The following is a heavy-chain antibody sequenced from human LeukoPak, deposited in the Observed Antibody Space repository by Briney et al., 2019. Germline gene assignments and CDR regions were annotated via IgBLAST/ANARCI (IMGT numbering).Heavy chain of an antibody. D-gene: IGHD3-22*01. CDR1: GGSISSSSYY. CDR2: IYYSGST. Sequence: PSETLSLTCTVSGGSISSSSYYWGWIRQPPGKGLEWIGSIYYSGSTYYIPSLKSRVTISVDTSKNQFSLKLSSVTAADTAVYYCASHYDSSGYQIDYWGQGTLVTVSS. J-gene: IGHJ4*02. CDR3: ASHYDSSGYQIDY. V-gene: IGHV4-39*07.